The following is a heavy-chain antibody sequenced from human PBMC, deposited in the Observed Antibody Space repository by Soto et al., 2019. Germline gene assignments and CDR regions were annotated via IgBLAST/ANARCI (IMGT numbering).Heavy chain of an antibody. CDR2: ISWNSGSI. J-gene: IGHJ6*02. Sequence: LRLSCAASGFTFDDYAMHWVRQAPGKGLEWVSGISWNSGSIGYADSVKGRFTISGDNAKNSLYLQMNSLRAEDTALYYCARLGYCSSTSCYYYYYYGMDVWGQGTAVTVSS. V-gene: IGHV3-9*01. D-gene: IGHD2-2*01. CDR1: GFTFDDYA. CDR3: ARLGYCSSTSCYYYYYYGMDV.